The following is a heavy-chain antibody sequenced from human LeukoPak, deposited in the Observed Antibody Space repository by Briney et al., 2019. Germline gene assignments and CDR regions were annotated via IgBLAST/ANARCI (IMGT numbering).Heavy chain of an antibody. Sequence: GGSLRLSCAASGFTFSTFAMIWVRQPPGKGLVWVSSIFPSGGEIHYADSVRGRLTISRDNSKSTLSLQMNSLRAEDTAIYYCATYRRVLLPFESWGQGTLVTVSS. D-gene: IGHD2-8*02. CDR1: GFTFSTFA. J-gene: IGHJ4*02. CDR2: IFPSGGEI. V-gene: IGHV3-23*01. CDR3: ATYRRVLLPFES.